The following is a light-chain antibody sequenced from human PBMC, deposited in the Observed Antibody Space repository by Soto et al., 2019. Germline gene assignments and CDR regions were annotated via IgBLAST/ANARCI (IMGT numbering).Light chain of an antibody. CDR1: QTVSSNY. CDR3: QQYGDLPWT. Sequence: EIVLTQSPCTLSSSPGERATLSCRASQTVSSNYLAWYQQKPGRAPRLLIYGASSRATGIPDRFSGSGSGTDFILTINRLEPEDFALYYCQQYGDLPWTFGQGTKVDI. CDR2: GAS. V-gene: IGKV3-20*01. J-gene: IGKJ1*01.